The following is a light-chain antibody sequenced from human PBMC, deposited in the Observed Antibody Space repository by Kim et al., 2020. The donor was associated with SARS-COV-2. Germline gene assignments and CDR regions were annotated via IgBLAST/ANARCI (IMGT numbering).Light chain of an antibody. J-gene: IGLJ3*02. Sequence: QPASVSGSPGQSITISCTGTSSDVGGYNYVSWYQQHPGKAPKLMIYDVSKRPSGVSNRFSGSKSGNTASLIISGLQAEDEADYYCSSYTSSSTWVFGGGTQLTVL. V-gene: IGLV2-14*01. CDR3: SSYTSSSTWV. CDR2: DVS. CDR1: SSDVGGYNY.